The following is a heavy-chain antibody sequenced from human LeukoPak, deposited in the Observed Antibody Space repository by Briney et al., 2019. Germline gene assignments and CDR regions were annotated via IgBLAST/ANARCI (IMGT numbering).Heavy chain of an antibody. CDR2: ISGSGGST. D-gene: IGHD3-10*01. V-gene: IGHV3-23*01. Sequence: GGSLRLSCAASGFTFSSYAMSWVRQAPGKGLEWVSAISGSGGSTYYADSVKGRFTISRDNFKDTLYLQMNSLRAEDTAVYYCARTRITMVRGVNHPHYYYYGMDVWGQGTTVTVSS. J-gene: IGHJ6*02. CDR1: GFTFSSYA. CDR3: ARTRITMVRGVNHPHYYYYGMDV.